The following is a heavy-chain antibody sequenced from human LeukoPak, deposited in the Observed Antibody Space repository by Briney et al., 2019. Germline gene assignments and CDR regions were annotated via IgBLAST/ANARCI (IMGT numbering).Heavy chain of an antibody. Sequence: GGSLRLSCAASGFTFSSYWMSWVRQAPGKGLEWVAHIKQDGSEKYYVDSVKGRYTISRDNAKNSLYLQMNSLRAEDTAVYYCARLYLHDSSTYRPVDYWGQGTLVSVSS. V-gene: IGHV3-7*01. CDR1: GFTFSSYW. CDR3: ARLYLHDSSTYRPVDY. CDR2: IKQDGSEK. J-gene: IGHJ4*02. D-gene: IGHD3-22*01.